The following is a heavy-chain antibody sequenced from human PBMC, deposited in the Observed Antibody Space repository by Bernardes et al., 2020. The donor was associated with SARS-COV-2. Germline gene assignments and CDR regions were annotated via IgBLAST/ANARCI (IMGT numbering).Heavy chain of an antibody. J-gene: IGHJ4*02. V-gene: IGHV3-33*01. Sequence: GSLRLSCAASGFTFSNHGMHWVRQAPGKGLEWVAVIWYDGSNKNYADSVKGRFTISRDDSKNTLYLQMNSLRVDDTAVYYCARDLRDVAPARGGLDCWGQGTLVTVSS. CDR3: ARDLRDVAPARGGLDC. D-gene: IGHD2-2*01. CDR1: GFTFSNHG. CDR2: IWYDGSNK.